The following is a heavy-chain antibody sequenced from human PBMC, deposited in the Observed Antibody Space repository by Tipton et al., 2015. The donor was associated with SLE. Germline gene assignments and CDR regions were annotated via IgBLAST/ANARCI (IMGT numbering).Heavy chain of an antibody. D-gene: IGHD5-12*01. J-gene: IGHJ6*02. CDR2: ISYDGSNK. CDR1: GFTFSSYA. Sequence: RSLRLSCAASGFTFSSYAMHWVRQAPGKGLEWVAVISYDGSNKYYADSVKGRFTISRDNSKNTLYLQMNSLRAEDTAVYYCARSLLSGYDSYGMDVWGQGTTVTVPS. V-gene: IGHV3-30*04. CDR3: ARSLLSGYDSYGMDV.